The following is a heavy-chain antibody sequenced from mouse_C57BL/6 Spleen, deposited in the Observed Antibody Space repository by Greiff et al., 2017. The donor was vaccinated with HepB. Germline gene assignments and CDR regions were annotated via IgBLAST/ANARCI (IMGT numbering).Heavy chain of an antibody. CDR3: ARYPLGYGFDY. D-gene: IGHD2-2*01. CDR1: GYAFSSYW. Sequence: QVQLQQSGAELVKPGASVKISCKASGYAFSSYWMSWVKQRPGKGLEWIGQIYPGDGDTNYNGKFKGKATLTADKSSSTAYMQLSSLTSEDSAVYFCARYPLGYGFDYWGQGTTLTVSS. V-gene: IGHV1-80*01. J-gene: IGHJ2*01. CDR2: IYPGDGDT.